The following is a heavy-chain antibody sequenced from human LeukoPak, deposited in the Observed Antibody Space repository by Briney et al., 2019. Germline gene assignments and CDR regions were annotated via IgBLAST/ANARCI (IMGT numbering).Heavy chain of an antibody. J-gene: IGHJ3*02. CDR2: LYDTGMT. CDR3: AKEGMGSEATTADGAFDI. D-gene: IGHD1-26*01. V-gene: IGHV4-4*08. Sequence: SETLSLTCTVSGGSISGYHWSWIRQPPGKGLEWIGYLYDTGMTNYSPSLKSRVTISVDTSNNQISLKLTSVTAADTAIYFCAKEGMGSEATTADGAFDIWGQGTTVIVSS. CDR1: GGSISGYH.